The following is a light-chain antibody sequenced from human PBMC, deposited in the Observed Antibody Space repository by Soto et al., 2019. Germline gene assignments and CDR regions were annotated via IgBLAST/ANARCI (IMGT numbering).Light chain of an antibody. CDR1: QYFSSGY. V-gene: IGKV3-20*01. CDR2: GAS. J-gene: IGKJ1*01. CDR3: QVYAGSHLWT. Sequence: VLTQSPGTLSLSPGESATLSCRASQYFSSGYLAWYQQKPGQPPRLLIYGASTRAAGSPDRFSGSGSETDFSLSIRRLEPEDFAVYYCQVYAGSHLWTFGQGTKVEVK.